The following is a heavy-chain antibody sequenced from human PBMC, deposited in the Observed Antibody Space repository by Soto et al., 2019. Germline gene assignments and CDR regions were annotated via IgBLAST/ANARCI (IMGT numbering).Heavy chain of an antibody. Sequence: SQTLSLPCAISGDSVSSNSAAWNWIRQSPSRGLEWLGKTYYRSKWFNYYAVSVKGRITINHDTSKNQFSLQLNSVTPEDTAVYYCARDLYDYVFRGLGMDVWGQGTMVTVSS. CDR2: TYYRSKWFN. D-gene: IGHD3-16*01. V-gene: IGHV6-1*01. J-gene: IGHJ6*02. CDR3: ARDLYDYVFRGLGMDV. CDR1: GDSVSSNSAA.